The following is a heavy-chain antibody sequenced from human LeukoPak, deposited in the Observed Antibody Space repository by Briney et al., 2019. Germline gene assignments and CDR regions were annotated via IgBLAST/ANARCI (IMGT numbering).Heavy chain of an antibody. CDR3: AREHYYDSSGYYYDAFDI. Sequence: GGSLRLSCAASGFTFSSYSMNWVRQAPGKGLEWVSSISSSSSYIYYADSVKGRFTISRDNAKNSLYLQMNSLRAEDTAVYYCAREHYYDSSGYYYDAFDIRGQGTMVTVSS. CDR2: ISSSSSYI. CDR1: GFTFSSYS. D-gene: IGHD3-22*01. J-gene: IGHJ3*02. V-gene: IGHV3-21*01.